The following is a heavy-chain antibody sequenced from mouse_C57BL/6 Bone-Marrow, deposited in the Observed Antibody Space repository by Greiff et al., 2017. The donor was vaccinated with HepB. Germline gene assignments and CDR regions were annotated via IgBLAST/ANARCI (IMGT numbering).Heavy chain of an antibody. Sequence: EVQLQQSGPELVKPGASVKISCKASGYSFTGYYMLWVKQSSEKSLEWIGEINPSTGGTSYNQKFKGKATLTVDKSSSTAYMQLKSLTSEDSAVYYCAREGYGTSYAMDYWGQGTSVTVSS. CDR2: INPSTGGT. V-gene: IGHV1-43*01. D-gene: IGHD1-1*01. CDR1: GYSFTGYY. J-gene: IGHJ4*01. CDR3: AREGYGTSYAMDY.